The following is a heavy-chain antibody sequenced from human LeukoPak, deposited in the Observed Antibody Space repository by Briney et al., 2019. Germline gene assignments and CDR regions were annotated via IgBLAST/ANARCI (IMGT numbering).Heavy chain of an antibody. CDR2: IYYSGST. D-gene: IGHD3-10*01. J-gene: IGHJ4*02. CDR3: ARFGELSATFDY. CDR1: TFDDYG. Sequence: TFDDYGMSWVRQAPGKGLEWIGYIYYSGSTYYNPSLKSRVTISVDTSKNQFSLKLSSVTAADTAVYYCARFGELSATFDYWGQGTLVTVSS. V-gene: IGHV4-30-4*01.